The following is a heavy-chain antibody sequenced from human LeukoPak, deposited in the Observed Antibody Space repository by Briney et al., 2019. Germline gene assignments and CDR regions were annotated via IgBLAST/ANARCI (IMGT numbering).Heavy chain of an antibody. J-gene: IGHJ4*02. CDR2: ISGSGGTT. V-gene: IGHV3-23*01. CDR3: AKDLVTGSLDY. CDR1: GFTFSNYG. Sequence: GGSLRLSCAASGFTFSNYGMSWVRQAPGKGLEWVSGISGSGGTTYYADSVRGRFTISRDNSKNTLYLQMNSLRAEDTAIYYCAKDLVTGSLDYWGQGTLVTVSS. D-gene: IGHD3-10*01.